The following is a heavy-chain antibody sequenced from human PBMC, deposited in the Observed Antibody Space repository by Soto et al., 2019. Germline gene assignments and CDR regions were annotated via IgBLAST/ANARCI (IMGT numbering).Heavy chain of an antibody. Sequence: QVQLVESGGGVVQPGRSLRLSCAASGFTFSTYAMHWVRQAPGKGLEWVAVISYDGSNKYYADSVKGRFTISRDNSKNTLYLQRNCLRAEDTAVYYCARDKSPYSSGWYNRRFDYWGQGTLVAVSS. CDR1: GFTFSTYA. CDR2: ISYDGSNK. J-gene: IGHJ4*02. V-gene: IGHV3-30-3*01. D-gene: IGHD6-19*01. CDR3: ARDKSPYSSGWYNRRFDY.